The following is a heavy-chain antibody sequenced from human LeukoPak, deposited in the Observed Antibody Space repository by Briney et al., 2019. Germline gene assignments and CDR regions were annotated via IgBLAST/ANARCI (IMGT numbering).Heavy chain of an antibody. Sequence: PSETLSLTCTVSGGSISSDYWSWIRQPPGKGLEWIGYIYYSGRTCYNPSLKSRITISVDTSKNQFSLKLSSVTAADTAVCYCARGFYSPHYWGQGTLVSVSS. CDR1: GGSISSDY. V-gene: IGHV4-59*01. J-gene: IGHJ4*02. CDR3: ARGFYSPHY. CDR2: IYYSGRT. D-gene: IGHD4-11*01.